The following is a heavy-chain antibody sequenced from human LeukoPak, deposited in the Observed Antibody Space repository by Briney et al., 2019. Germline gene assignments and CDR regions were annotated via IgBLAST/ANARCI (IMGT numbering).Heavy chain of an antibody. J-gene: IGHJ4*02. Sequence: GGSLRLSCAASGFTFSSYAMSWVRQAPGKGLEWVSAISGSGGSTYYADSVKGRFTISRDNSKNALFLQMNSLRAEDTAVYYCAKSDYGDYFDFWGQGTLVTVSS. D-gene: IGHD4-17*01. CDR3: AKSDYGDYFDF. CDR1: GFTFSSYA. V-gene: IGHV3-23*01. CDR2: ISGSGGST.